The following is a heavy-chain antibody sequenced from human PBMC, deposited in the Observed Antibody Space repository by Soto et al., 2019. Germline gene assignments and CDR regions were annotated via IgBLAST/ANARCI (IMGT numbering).Heavy chain of an antibody. CDR3: ARPLSLEVRGGIDAFDI. V-gene: IGHV3-30-3*01. J-gene: IGHJ3*02. CDR2: ISYDGSNK. CDR1: GFTFSSYA. D-gene: IGHD3-10*01. Sequence: QVQLVESGGGVVQPGRSLRLSCAASGFTFSSYAMHWVRQAPGKGLEWVAVISYDGSNKYYADSVKGRFTITRDNSKNTLYLQMNSLRAEDTAVYYRARPLSLEVRGGIDAFDIWGQGTMVTVSS.